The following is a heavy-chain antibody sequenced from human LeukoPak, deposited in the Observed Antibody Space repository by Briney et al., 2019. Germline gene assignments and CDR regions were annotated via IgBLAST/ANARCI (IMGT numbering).Heavy chain of an antibody. CDR2: IYWNDDK. CDR3: AHSFRSAYYYYFDY. CDR1: GFSLSTNGVG. D-gene: IGHD3-3*01. J-gene: IGHJ4*02. Sequence: SGPTLVHPTPTLTLTCTFSGFSLSTNGVGVGWIRQPPGKALEWLALIYWNDDKRCSPSLKSRLTITKDTSKNQVVLTMTNMDPVDTATYYCAHSFRSAYYYYFDYWGQGTLVTVSS. V-gene: IGHV2-5*01.